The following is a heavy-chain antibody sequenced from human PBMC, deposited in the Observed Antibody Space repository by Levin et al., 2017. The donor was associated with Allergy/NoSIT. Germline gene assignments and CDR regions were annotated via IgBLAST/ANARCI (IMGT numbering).Heavy chain of an antibody. CDR3: ASSSPAVYGDYEEFCDY. CDR2: ITPFNGNT. CDR1: GYTFTYRY. V-gene: IGHV1-45*02. Sequence: SVKVSCKASGYTFTYRYLHWVRQAPGQALEWMGWITPFNGNTNYAQKFQDRVTITRDRSMSTAYMELSSLRSEDTAMYYCASSSPAVYGDYEEFCDYWGQGTLVTVSS. J-gene: IGHJ4*02. D-gene: IGHD4-17*01.